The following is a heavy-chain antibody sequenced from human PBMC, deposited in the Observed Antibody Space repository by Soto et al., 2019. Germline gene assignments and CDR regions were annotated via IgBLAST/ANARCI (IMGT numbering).Heavy chain of an antibody. V-gene: IGHV3-9*01. CDR2: ISWNSGSI. D-gene: IGHD1-20*01. J-gene: IGHJ4*02. CDR1: GFTFDDYA. Sequence: EVQLVESGGGLVQPGRSLRLSCAASGFTFDDYAMHWVRQAPGKGLEWVSGISWNSGSIGYADSVMGRFTISRDNAKNSLYLQMNSLRAEDTALYYCASSRGYNWNYFDYWGQGTLVTVSS. CDR3: ASSRGYNWNYFDY.